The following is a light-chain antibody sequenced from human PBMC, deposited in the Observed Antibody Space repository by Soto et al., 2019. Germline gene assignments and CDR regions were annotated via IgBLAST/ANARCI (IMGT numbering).Light chain of an antibody. Sequence: QSVLTQPPSASGTPGQRVTLSCSGGSSNIGSNPVNWFQQLPGTAPKVLIQRNNQRPSGVPDRFSGSKSGTSGSLAISGLRSEDEADYYCASWDDTLKGWVFGGGTK. J-gene: IGLJ3*02. CDR3: ASWDDTLKGWV. CDR2: RNN. CDR1: SSNIGSNP. V-gene: IGLV1-44*01.